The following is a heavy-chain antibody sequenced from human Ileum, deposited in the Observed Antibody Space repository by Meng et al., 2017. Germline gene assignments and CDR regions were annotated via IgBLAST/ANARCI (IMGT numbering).Heavy chain of an antibody. CDR2: ISGSGGST. Sequence: QLLEWGGGLVQPGGSRRPSRAASGCTVSSYGMSWVRQAPGKGLEWVSAISGSGGSTYYADSVKGRFTISRDNSKNTLFLQMNSLRGEDTAVYYCAKNSISSGYHYRDWGQGTLVTVSS. CDR3: AKNSISSGYHYRD. CDR1: GCTVSSYG. V-gene: IGHV3-23*01. D-gene: IGHD3-22*01. J-gene: IGHJ4*01.